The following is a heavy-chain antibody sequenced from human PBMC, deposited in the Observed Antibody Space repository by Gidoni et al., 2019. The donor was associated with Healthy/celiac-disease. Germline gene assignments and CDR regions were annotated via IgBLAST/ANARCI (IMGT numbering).Heavy chain of an antibody. J-gene: IGHJ4*02. Sequence: EVQLLESGGGLVQPGGSLSLSCAASGFTFSSYAMSWVRQAPGKGLEWVSAISGSGGSTYYADTVKGRFTISRDNSKNTLYLQMNSLRAEDTAVYYCAKDQGTIVGATYFDYWGQGTLVTVSS. CDR1: GFTFSSYA. V-gene: IGHV3-23*01. CDR3: AKDQGTIVGATYFDY. D-gene: IGHD1-26*01. CDR2: ISGSGGST.